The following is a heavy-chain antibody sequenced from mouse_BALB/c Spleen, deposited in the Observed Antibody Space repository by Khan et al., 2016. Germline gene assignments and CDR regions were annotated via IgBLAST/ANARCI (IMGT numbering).Heavy chain of an antibody. D-gene: IGHD3-2*02. CDR1: GYTFSSYW. Sequence: QVQLQQSGAELMKPGASVKISCKATGYTFSSYWIEWVKQSPGHGLEWIGEILPGSDSTNYDEKFKGKATFTADTSSNTAYMQLSSLTSEDSAVYYCARSRLYFDYWGQGTTLTVSS. CDR2: ILPGSDST. V-gene: IGHV1-9*01. J-gene: IGHJ2*01. CDR3: ARSRLYFDY.